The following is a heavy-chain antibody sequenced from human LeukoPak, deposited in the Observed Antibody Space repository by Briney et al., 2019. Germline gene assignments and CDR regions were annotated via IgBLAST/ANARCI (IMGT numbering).Heavy chain of an antibody. V-gene: IGHV4-34*01. CDR1: GGSFSGYY. J-gene: IGHJ4*02. CDR2: INHSGST. Sequence: SETLSLTCAVYGGSFSGYYWSWLRQPPGKGLEWIGEINHSGSTNYNPSLKSRVTISVDTSKNQFSLKLSSVTAADTAVYYCARVTTIKYSSSMNDYWGQGTLVTVSS. D-gene: IGHD6-13*01. CDR3: ARVTTIKYSSSMNDY.